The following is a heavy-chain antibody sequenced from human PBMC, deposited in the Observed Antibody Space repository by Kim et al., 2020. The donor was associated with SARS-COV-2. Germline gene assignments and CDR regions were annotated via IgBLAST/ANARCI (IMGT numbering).Heavy chain of an antibody. D-gene: IGHD3-22*01. CDR3: ARGAGGYAGYILYD. J-gene: IGHJ4*02. CDR2: ISGDNGDT. CDR1: GYTFTHYA. V-gene: IGHV1-3*01. Sequence: ASVKVSCKTSGYTFTHYAMHWVRQAPGQRLEWMGYISGDNGDTKYSQKFQGRVTITRDTSATTAYMELRSLTSEDTAVYYCARGAGGYAGYILYDWGQGT.